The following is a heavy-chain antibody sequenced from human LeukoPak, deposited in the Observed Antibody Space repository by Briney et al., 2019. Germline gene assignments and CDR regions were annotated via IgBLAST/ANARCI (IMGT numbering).Heavy chain of an antibody. CDR2: INSDGSST. J-gene: IGHJ4*02. D-gene: IGHD3-22*01. V-gene: IGHV3-74*01. Sequence: GGSLRLSCAASGFTFSSYWMHWVRQAPGKGLVWVLCINSDGSSTSYADSVKGRFTISRDNAKNTLYLQMNRLRAEDTAVCDCARVGYYAQVDYWGQGTRITVSS. CDR1: GFTFSSYW. CDR3: ARVGYYAQVDY.